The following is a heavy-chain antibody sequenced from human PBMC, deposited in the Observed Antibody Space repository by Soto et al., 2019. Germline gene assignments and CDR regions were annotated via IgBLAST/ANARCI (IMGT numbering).Heavy chain of an antibody. D-gene: IGHD3-3*01. CDR3: ARVNITIFGVVIDYGMDV. V-gene: IGHV1-18*01. Sequence: VRQAPXQGLEWMGWISAYNGNTNYAQKLQGRVTMTTDTSTSTAYMELRSLRSDDTAVYYCARVNITIFGVVIDYGMDVWGQGTTVTVSS. CDR2: ISAYNGNT. J-gene: IGHJ6*02.